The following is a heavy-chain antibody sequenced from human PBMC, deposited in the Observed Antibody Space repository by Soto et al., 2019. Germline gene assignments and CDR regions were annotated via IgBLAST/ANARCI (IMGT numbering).Heavy chain of an antibody. J-gene: IGHJ4*02. Sequence: EVQLVESGGGLVQPGGSLRLSCAASGFIFTSYSMNWVRQAPGKGLEWLSYIRIDSNHIGYADSVRGRFTISSDIAKNSLYIQMNSLRDEDTAVYYCARDLSYAFDYWGQGTLVTVSS. CDR1: GFIFTSYS. V-gene: IGHV3-48*02. D-gene: IGHD1-26*01. CDR2: IRIDSNHI. CDR3: ARDLSYAFDY.